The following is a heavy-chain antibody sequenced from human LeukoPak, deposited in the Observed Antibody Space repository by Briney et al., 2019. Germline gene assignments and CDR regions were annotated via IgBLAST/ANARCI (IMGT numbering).Heavy chain of an antibody. Sequence: ASVKVSCKASGYTFTGYHIHWVRLAPGQGLERMGWINPNSGGTKNAQRFQGRVTMTRDTSISIVYMELSRLRSDDTAVYYCARDLLPPHFAFDYWGQGTLVTVSS. V-gene: IGHV1-2*02. D-gene: IGHD2-15*01. CDR2: INPNSGGT. CDR1: GYTFTGYH. J-gene: IGHJ4*02. CDR3: ARDLLPPHFAFDY.